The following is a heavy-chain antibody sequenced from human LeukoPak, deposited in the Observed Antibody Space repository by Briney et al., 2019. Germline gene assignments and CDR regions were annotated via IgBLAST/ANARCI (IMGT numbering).Heavy chain of an antibody. CDR3: AKDERGEYYDILTGYYPQTFDY. J-gene: IGHJ4*02. CDR2: ISTSGGST. V-gene: IGHV3-23*01. Sequence: GGPLLLSCAASGFTVGSYAMSWVRPAPGKGLEWVSAISTSGGSTYYADSVRGRFTISRDISKNTLYLQMSSLRVEDTAVYYCAKDERGEYYDILTGYYPQTFDYWGQGTLVTVSS. CDR1: GFTVGSYA. D-gene: IGHD3-9*01.